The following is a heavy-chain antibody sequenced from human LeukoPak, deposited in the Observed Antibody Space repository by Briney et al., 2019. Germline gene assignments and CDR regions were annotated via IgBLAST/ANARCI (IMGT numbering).Heavy chain of an antibody. V-gene: IGHV3-74*01. CDR1: GFTSSAYR. CDR3: AKDLGGYNSGFDY. D-gene: IGHD5-24*01. J-gene: IGHJ4*02. Sequence: QPGGSLRLSCAASGFTSSAYRMHWVRQAPGKGLVWVSHINSDGSSTSYADSVKGRFTISRDNSKNTLYLQMNSLRAEDTAVYYCAKDLGGYNSGFDYWGQGTLVTVSS. CDR2: INSDGSST.